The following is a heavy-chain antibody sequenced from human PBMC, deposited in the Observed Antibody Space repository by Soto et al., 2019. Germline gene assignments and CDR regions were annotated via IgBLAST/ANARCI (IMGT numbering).Heavy chain of an antibody. Sequence: GGSLGLSCAASGFTFSSYAMSWVRQAPGKGLEWVSSISGSGGITYYADSVKGRFTISRDKSKNTLYLQMNSLRGEDTAVYFCAKGSGSSPTRGWFDPWGQGALVTVSS. V-gene: IGHV3-23*01. CDR1: GFTFSSYA. D-gene: IGHD6-6*01. CDR3: AKGSGSSPTRGWFDP. CDR2: ISGSGGIT. J-gene: IGHJ5*02.